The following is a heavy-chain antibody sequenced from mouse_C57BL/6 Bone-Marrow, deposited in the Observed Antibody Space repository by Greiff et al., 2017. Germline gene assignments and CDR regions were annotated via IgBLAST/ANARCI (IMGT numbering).Heavy chain of an antibody. CDR3: ARAYYGNYDYCDY. D-gene: IGHD2-1*01. Sequence: QVQLQQPGAELVKPGASVKLSCKASGYTFTSYWMHWVKQRPGQGLEWIGMIHPNSGSTNYNEKFKSKATLTVDKSSSTAYMQLSSLTSEDSAVYYCARAYYGNYDYCDYWGQGTTRTVSS. J-gene: IGHJ2*01. CDR2: IHPNSGST. V-gene: IGHV1-64*01. CDR1: GYTFTSYW.